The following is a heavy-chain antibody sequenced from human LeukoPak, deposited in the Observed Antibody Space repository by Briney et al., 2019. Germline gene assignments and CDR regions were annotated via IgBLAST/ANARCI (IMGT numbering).Heavy chain of an antibody. CDR1: GFTFSSYG. CDR3: ARTNYYDSSGYYE. D-gene: IGHD3-22*01. Sequence: GGSLRLSCAASGFTFSSYGMDWVRQAPGKGLEWVAVIWYDGSNKYYADSVKGRFTISRDNSKNTLYLQMNSLRAEDTAVYYCARTNYYDSSGYYEWGQGTLVTVSS. J-gene: IGHJ4*02. V-gene: IGHV3-33*01. CDR2: IWYDGSNK.